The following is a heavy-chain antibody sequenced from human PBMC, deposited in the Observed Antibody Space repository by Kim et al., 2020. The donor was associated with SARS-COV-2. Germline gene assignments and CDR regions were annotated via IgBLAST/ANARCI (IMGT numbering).Heavy chain of an antibody. D-gene: IGHD4-17*01. J-gene: IGHJ4*02. Sequence: SETLSLTCAVYGGSFSGYYWSWIRQPPGKGLEWIGEINHSGSTNYNPSLKSRVTISVDTSKNQFSLKLSSVTAADTAVYYCARAHGDSDYWGQGTLVTVS. CDR3: ARAHGDSDY. CDR2: INHSGST. V-gene: IGHV4-34*01. CDR1: GGSFSGYY.